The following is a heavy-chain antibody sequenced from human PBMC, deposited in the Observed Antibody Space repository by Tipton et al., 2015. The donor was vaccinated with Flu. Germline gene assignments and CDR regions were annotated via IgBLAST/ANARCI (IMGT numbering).Heavy chain of an antibody. V-gene: IGHV3-64*01. CDR2: ISSNGGST. J-gene: IGHJ6*03. Sequence: SLRLSCSASGFTFSSYAMHWVRQAPGKGLEYVSAISSNGGSTYYANSVKGRFTISRDNSKNTLYLQMGSLRAEDMAVYYCARSHIVVVPAAIAYYMDVWGKGTTVTVSS. CDR1: GFTFSSYA. D-gene: IGHD2-2*02. CDR3: ARSHIVVVPAAIAYYMDV.